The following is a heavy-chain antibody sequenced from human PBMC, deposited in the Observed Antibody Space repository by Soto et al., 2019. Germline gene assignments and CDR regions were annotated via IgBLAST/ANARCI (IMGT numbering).Heavy chain of an antibody. V-gene: IGHV3-66*01. J-gene: IGHJ3*02. CDR2: IYSGGNT. CDR1: GFTVSTNN. Sequence: QVVESGGGLVHSGGSLRLSCAASGFTVSTNNMNWVRQAPGKGLEWVSVIYSGGNTYYTDSVKGRFIVFRDNSKNAVFLQMNILRDDDTAVYYCARPVAEAYSDAFDIWGQGTMVTVSS. CDR3: ARPVAEAYSDAFDI. D-gene: IGHD6-19*01.